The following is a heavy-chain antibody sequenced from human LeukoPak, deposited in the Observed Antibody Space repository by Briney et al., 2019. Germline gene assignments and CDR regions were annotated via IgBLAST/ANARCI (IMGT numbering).Heavy chain of an antibody. CDR3: ASGGYYDSSGYILDY. CDR1: GGSISSGGYS. Sequence: SQTLSLTCAVSGGSISSGGYSWSWIRQTPGKGLEWIGYIYHGGSTYYNPSLKSRVTISVDRSKNQFSLKLTSVTAADTAVYFCASGGYYDSSGYILDYWGQGTQVTVSS. J-gene: IGHJ4*02. D-gene: IGHD3-22*01. CDR2: IYHGGST. V-gene: IGHV4-30-2*01.